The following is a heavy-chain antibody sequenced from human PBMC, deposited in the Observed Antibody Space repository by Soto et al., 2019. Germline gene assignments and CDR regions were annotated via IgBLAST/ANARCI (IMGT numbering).Heavy chain of an antibody. D-gene: IGHD6-19*01. V-gene: IGHV2-5*02. CDR1: GFSLSTSGVG. Sequence: QITLKESGPTLVNPTQTLTLTCTFSGFSLSTSGVGVGCIRQPPGKALEWLALIYWDDDKRYSASLRSRLTITKDTSRTQVVLTMTNMDPVDTPTYSCARRYRFGSSRYFFDYWGQGTLVTVSS. CDR3: ARRYRFGSSRYFFDY. CDR2: IYWDDDK. J-gene: IGHJ4*02.